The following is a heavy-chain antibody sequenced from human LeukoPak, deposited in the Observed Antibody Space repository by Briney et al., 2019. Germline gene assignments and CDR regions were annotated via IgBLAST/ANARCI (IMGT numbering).Heavy chain of an antibody. CDR1: GFTFSSAW. J-gene: IGHJ4*02. CDR2: IKSKTDGGTA. CDR3: ARELYLPAARRGPGFDY. Sequence: PGGSLRLSCAASGFTFSSAWMNWVRQAPGKGLEWVGRIKSKTDGGTADHAAPVKGRFTISRDDSKNTIYLQMNSLRAEDTAVYYCARELYLPAARRGPGFDYWGQGTLVTVSS. D-gene: IGHD2-2*01. V-gene: IGHV3-15*01.